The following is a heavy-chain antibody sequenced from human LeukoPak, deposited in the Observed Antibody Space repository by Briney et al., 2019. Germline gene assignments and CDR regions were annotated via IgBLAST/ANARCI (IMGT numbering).Heavy chain of an antibody. CDR2: INNSGGIT. CDR1: GFTFRSYA. V-gene: IGHV3-23*01. J-gene: IGHJ4*02. CDR3: ATPGYSSGWYAY. D-gene: IGHD6-19*01. Sequence: GGSLRLSCAASGFTFRSYAMSWVCQAPGKGLEWVSVINNSGGITYYADSVKGRFTISRDNSKNTLYLQMNSLRAEDTAVYYCATPGYSSGWYAYWGQGTLVTVSS.